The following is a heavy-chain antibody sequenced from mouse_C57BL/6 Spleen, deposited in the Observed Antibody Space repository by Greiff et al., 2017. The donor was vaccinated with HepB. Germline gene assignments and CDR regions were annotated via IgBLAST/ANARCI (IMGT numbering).Heavy chain of an antibody. CDR3: ARSYYDYNYFDY. V-gene: IGHV1-52*01. D-gene: IGHD2-4*01. Sequence: QVQLQQPGAELVRPGSSVKLSCKASGYTFTSYWMHWVKQRPIQGLEWIGNIDPSDSETHYNQKFKDKATLTVDKSSSTAYMQLGSLTSEDSAVYYCARSYYDYNYFDYWGQGTTLTVSS. CDR1: GYTFTSYW. CDR2: IDPSDSET. J-gene: IGHJ2*01.